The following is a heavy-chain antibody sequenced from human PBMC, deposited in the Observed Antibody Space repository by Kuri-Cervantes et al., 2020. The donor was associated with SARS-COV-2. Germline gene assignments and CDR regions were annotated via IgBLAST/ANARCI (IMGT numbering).Heavy chain of an antibody. J-gene: IGHJ4*02. CDR3: ARGYEARYSSSWYLDY. Sequence: GGSLRLSCAASGFTVSSNYMSWVRQAPGKGLEWVSIIYGGGSTYYADSVKGRFTISRDNSKNTLHLQMNSLRAEDTAVYYCARGYEARYSSSWYLDYWGQGTLVTVSS. D-gene: IGHD6-13*01. V-gene: IGHV3-53*01. CDR2: IYGGGST. CDR1: GFTVSSNY.